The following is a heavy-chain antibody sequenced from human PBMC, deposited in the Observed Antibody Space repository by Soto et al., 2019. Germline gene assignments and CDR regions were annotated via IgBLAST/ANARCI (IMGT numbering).Heavy chain of an antibody. CDR2: ISYDGSNK. CDR3: AKGGRPYSGSQLPGLNYYYYYGMDV. J-gene: IGHJ6*02. Sequence: PGGSLRLSCAASGFTFSSYAMHWVRQAPGKGLEWVAVISYDGSNKYYADSVKGRFTISRDNSKNTLYLQMNSLRAEDTAVYYCAKGGRPYSGSQLPGLNYYYYYGMDVWGQGTTVTVSS. V-gene: IGHV3-30-3*01. CDR1: GFTFSSYA. D-gene: IGHD1-26*01.